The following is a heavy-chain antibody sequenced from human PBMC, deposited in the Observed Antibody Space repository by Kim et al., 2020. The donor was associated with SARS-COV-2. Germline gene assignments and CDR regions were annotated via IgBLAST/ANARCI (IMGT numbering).Heavy chain of an antibody. CDR3: ARLWFGEDQLFDP. J-gene: IGHJ5*02. V-gene: IGHV4-59*13. CDR2: IYYSGST. Sequence: SETLSLTCTVSGGSISSYYWSWIRQPPGKGLEWIGYIYYSGSTNYNPSLKSRVTISVDTSKNQFSLKLSSVTAADTAVYYCARLWFGEDQLFDPWGQGTL. D-gene: IGHD3-10*01. CDR1: GGSISSYY.